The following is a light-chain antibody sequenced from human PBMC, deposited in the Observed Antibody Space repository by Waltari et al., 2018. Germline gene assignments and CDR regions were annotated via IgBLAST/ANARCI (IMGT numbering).Light chain of an antibody. CDR1: QGVSNN. J-gene: IGKJ4*01. V-gene: IGKV3-15*01. Sequence: EIVMTQSPATLSVSPGERATLSCRASQGVSNNLAWYQQKSGPAPRLLIYGASTRATGIPARFSGSGSGTEFTLTINSLQSEDFAVYYCQEYNNWPLTFGGGTKVEIK. CDR3: QEYNNWPLT. CDR2: GAS.